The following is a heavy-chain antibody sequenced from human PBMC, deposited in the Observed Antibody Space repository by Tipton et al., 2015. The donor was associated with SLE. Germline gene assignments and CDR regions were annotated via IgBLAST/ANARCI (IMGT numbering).Heavy chain of an antibody. Sequence: TLSLTCAVYGGSFSGYYWSWIRQPPGKGLEWIGEINHSGSTNYNPSLKSRVTISVDTSKNQFSLKLSSVTAADTAVYYCATLRFFGELGIRRDYWGQGTLVTVAA. V-gene: IGHV4-34*01. D-gene: IGHD3-3*01. CDR1: GGSFSGYY. J-gene: IGHJ4*02. CDR2: INHSGST. CDR3: ATLRFFGELGIRRDY.